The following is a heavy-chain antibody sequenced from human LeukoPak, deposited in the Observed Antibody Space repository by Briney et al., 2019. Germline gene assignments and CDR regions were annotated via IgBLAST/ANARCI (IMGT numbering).Heavy chain of an antibody. CDR2: ISWNSGSI. J-gene: IGHJ3*02. CDR3: AGDCPQSGYAFDI. CDR1: GFTFDDYA. Sequence: GGSLRLSCAASGFTFDDYAMHWVRQAPGKGLEWVSGISWNSGSIGYADSVKGRFTISRDNAKNSLYLQMNSLRAEDTAVYYCAGDCPQSGYAFDIWGQGTMVTVSS. D-gene: IGHD3-10*01. V-gene: IGHV3-9*01.